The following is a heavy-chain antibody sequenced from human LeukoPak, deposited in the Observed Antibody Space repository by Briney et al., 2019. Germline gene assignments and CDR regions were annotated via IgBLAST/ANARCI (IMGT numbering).Heavy chain of an antibody. D-gene: IGHD1-7*01. J-gene: IGHJ4*02. V-gene: IGHV3-30-3*01. CDR1: GFTFGSYA. Sequence: GGSLRLSCAASGFTFGSYAMHWVRQAPGKGLEWVAVISYDGSNKYYADSVKGRFTISRDNSKNTLYLQMNSLRAEDTAVYYCARDRITGTTALDYWGQGTLVTVSS. CDR2: ISYDGSNK. CDR3: ARDRITGTTALDY.